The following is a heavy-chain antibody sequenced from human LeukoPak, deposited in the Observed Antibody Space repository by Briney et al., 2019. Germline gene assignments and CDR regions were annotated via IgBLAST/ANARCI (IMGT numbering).Heavy chain of an antibody. Sequence: GGSLRLSCTASGFTLSTYAMSWVRQAPGKGLEWVSAISGSGGSTYYADSVKGRFTISRDNSKNTLYLQMNSLRAEDTAVYYCANGYYYDSSAYNPWGQGTLVTVSS. CDR1: GFTLSTYA. CDR3: ANGYYYDSSAYNP. CDR2: ISGSGGST. J-gene: IGHJ5*02. D-gene: IGHD3-22*01. V-gene: IGHV3-23*01.